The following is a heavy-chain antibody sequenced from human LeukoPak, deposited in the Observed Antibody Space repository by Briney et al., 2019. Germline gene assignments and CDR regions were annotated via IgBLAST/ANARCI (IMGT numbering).Heavy chain of an antibody. CDR1: GFTFSSYS. CDR2: ISSSSYI. Sequence: NSGGSLRLSCAASGFTFSSYSMNWVRQAPGKGLEWVSSISSSSYIYYADSVKGRFTISRDNAKNSLYLQMNSLRAEDTAVYYCARAPLYYYDSSGNPYFDYWGQGTLVTVSS. D-gene: IGHD3-22*01. J-gene: IGHJ4*02. V-gene: IGHV3-21*01. CDR3: ARAPLYYYDSSGNPYFDY.